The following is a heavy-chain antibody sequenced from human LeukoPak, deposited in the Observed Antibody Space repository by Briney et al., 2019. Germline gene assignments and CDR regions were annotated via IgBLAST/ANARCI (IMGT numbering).Heavy chain of an antibody. CDR1: GFTFTNAW. J-gene: IGHJ4*02. CDR2: IKNKGEGETT. Sequence: GGSLRLSCAASGFTFTNAWMSWVRQAPGKGLEWVGRIKNKGEGETTDYAARVKGRFTISRDDSANTLFLQMHSLETEDTALYFCVWNSEHYFDFWGQGSLASVFS. V-gene: IGHV3-15*01. CDR3: VWNSEHYFDF. D-gene: IGHD1-7*01.